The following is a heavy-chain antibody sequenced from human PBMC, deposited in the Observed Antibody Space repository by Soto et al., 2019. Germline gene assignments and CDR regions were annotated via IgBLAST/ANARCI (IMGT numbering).Heavy chain of an antibody. Sequence: HVQLVESGGGMVQPGRSLRLSSAASGFTFSRYAMQWVRQAPGKRLQWVALILYDGSNGYYADSVKGRFTISRDYSKITVYMEMNSLRPEDTAVYYCAKDGPIYGDTPHFVDFWGQGTVVTVSS. J-gene: IGHJ4*02. CDR1: GFTFSRYA. CDR2: ILYDGSNG. CDR3: AKDGPIYGDTPHFVDF. D-gene: IGHD4-17*01. V-gene: IGHV3-30*18.